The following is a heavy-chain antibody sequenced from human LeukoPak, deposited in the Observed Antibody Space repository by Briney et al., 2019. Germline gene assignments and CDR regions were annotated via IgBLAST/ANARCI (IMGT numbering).Heavy chain of an antibody. V-gene: IGHV1-2*02. CDR1: GYTFTGYY. CDR3: ARAQIHVIAVVRSSPWFDP. D-gene: IGHD6-19*01. CDR2: INPNSGGT. Sequence: ALVKLSCKASGYTFTGYYMHWVRQAPGQGLEWIGWINPNSGGTTYAQKFRCRVTMTRDTSISTAYMELSRLRSDDTAVYYCARAQIHVIAVVRSSPWFDPWGQGSLVTVSS. J-gene: IGHJ5*02.